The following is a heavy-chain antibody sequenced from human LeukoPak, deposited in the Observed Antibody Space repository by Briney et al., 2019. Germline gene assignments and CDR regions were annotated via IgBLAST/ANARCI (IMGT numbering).Heavy chain of an antibody. J-gene: IGHJ4*02. Sequence: SETLSLTCAVSGYSIRSSYYWGWIRQPPGKGLEWIGTIYHSGSTHYNPSLKSRVTLSVDTSKNQFSLKLRSVTAADTAVYYCASLPSNTVTHGYWGQGTLVTVSS. V-gene: IGHV4-38-2*01. CDR3: ASLPSNTVTHGY. CDR1: GYSIRSSYY. D-gene: IGHD4-11*01. CDR2: IYHSGST.